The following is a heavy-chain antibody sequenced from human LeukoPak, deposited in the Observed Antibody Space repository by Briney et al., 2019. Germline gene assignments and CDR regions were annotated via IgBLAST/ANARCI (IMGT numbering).Heavy chain of an antibody. CDR1: GFTFSSYW. Sequence: GGSLRLSCAASGFTFSSYWMSWVRQAPGKGLEWVANIKQDGSEKYYVDSVKGRFTISRDNAKNSLYLRMNSLRAEDTAVYYCARAPDEPYYYYYGMDVWGQGTTVTVSS. CDR3: ARAPDEPYYYYYGMDV. V-gene: IGHV3-7*01. D-gene: IGHD1-14*01. J-gene: IGHJ6*02. CDR2: IKQDGSEK.